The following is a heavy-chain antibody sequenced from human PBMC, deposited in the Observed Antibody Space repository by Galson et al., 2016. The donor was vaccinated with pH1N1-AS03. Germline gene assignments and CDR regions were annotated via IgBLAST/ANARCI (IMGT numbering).Heavy chain of an antibody. V-gene: IGHV3-23*01. CDR1: GFSFSNAG. CDR3: SIEGGRGSSSIDWFDP. Sequence: TLRLSCAASGFSFSNAGMSWVRQAPGKGLEWVTGISGSGDSTYYADSVKGRLTISRDNPKNTLYLQMNSLRADDTAVYYCSIEGGRGSSSIDWFDPWGQGTLVTVSS. D-gene: IGHD6-6*01. J-gene: IGHJ5*02. CDR2: ISGSGDST.